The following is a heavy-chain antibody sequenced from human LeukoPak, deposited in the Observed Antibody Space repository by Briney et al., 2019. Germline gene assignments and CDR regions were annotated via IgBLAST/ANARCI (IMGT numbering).Heavy chain of an antibody. V-gene: IGHV1-24*01. J-gene: IGHJ5*02. CDR3: ATVPERGYSGYDWNWLDP. D-gene: IGHD5-12*01. CDR2: FDPEDGET. CDR1: GYTLTELS. Sequence: ASVKVSCKVSGYTLTELSMHWARQAPGKGLEWMGGFDPEDGETIYAQKFQGRVTMTEDTSTDTAYMELSSLRSEDTAVYYCATVPERGYSGYDWNWLDPWGQGTLVTVSS.